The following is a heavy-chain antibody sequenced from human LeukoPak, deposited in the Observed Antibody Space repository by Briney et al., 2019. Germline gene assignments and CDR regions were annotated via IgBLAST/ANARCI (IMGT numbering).Heavy chain of an antibody. V-gene: IGHV1-18*01. CDR2: ISAYNGNT. CDR1: GYTLTSYG. CDR3: ARRPVYNAFDI. D-gene: IGHD3-10*01. J-gene: IGHJ3*02. Sequence: ASVKVSCKASGYTLTSYGISWVRQAPGQGLEWMGWISAYNGNTNYVQKLQGRVTMTTGTSTSTAYMELRSLRSDDTAVYYCARRPVYNAFDIWGQGTMVTVSS.